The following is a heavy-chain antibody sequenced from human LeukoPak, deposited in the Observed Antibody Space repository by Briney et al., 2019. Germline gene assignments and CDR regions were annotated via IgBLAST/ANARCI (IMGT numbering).Heavy chain of an antibody. CDR3: ARESWDTMVRGAVFDQ. Sequence: SETLSLTCTVSGGXISSYYCTWIRQPPGKGLEWIGYIYYTGITNYNPSLKSRATISVDTSHNQLSLKLNSVTAADTAVYYCARESWDTMVRGAVFDQWGQGTLITVSS. CDR1: GGXISSYY. J-gene: IGHJ4*02. CDR2: IYYTGIT. D-gene: IGHD3-10*01. V-gene: IGHV4-59*01.